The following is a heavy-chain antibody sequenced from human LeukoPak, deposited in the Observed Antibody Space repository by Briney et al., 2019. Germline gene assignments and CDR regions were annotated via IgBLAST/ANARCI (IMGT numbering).Heavy chain of an antibody. CDR2: IYTSGST. CDR3: ARDLDSSTSFDP. V-gene: IGHV4-4*07. Sequence: SETLSLTCTVSGGSISSYYWSWIRQPAGKGLEWIGRIYTSGSTNYNPSLKSRVTISVDTSKNQFSLKLSSVTAADTAVYYCARDLDSSTSFDPWGQGTLVTVSS. J-gene: IGHJ5*02. CDR1: GGSISSYY. D-gene: IGHD6-13*01.